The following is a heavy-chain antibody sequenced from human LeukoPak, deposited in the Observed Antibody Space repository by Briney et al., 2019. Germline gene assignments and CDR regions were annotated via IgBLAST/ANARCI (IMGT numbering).Heavy chain of an antibody. CDR3: ARGDPGYCSSTSCYSNFDY. J-gene: IGHJ4*02. CDR2: INHSGST. D-gene: IGHD2-2*01. Sequence: SETLSLTCAVYGGSFSGYYWSWIRQPPGKGLEWIGEINHSGSTNYNPSLKGRVTISVDTSKNQFSLKLSSVTAADTAVYYCARGDPGYCSSTSCYSNFDYWGQGTLVTVSS. CDR1: GGSFSGYY. V-gene: IGHV4-34*01.